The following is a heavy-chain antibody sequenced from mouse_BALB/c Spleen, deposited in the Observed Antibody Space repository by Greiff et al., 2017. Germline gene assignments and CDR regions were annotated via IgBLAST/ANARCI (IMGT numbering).Heavy chain of an antibody. D-gene: IGHD3-2*02. J-gene: IGHJ3*01. CDR2: INPSSGYT. Sequence: QVQLQQSAAELARPWASVKMSCKASGFTFTSYTMHWVKQRPGQGLEWIGYINPSSGYTEYNQKFKDKTTLTADKSSSTAYMQLSSLTSEDSAVYYCASSGSWFAYWGQGTLVTVSA. CDR3: ASSGSWFAY. V-gene: IGHV1-4*02. CDR1: GFTFTSYT.